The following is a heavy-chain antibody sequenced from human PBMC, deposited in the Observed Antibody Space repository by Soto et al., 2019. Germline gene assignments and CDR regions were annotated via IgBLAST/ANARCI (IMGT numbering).Heavy chain of an antibody. V-gene: IGHV4-30-2*01. D-gene: IGHD3-16*01. CDR1: GVSISSGGYS. J-gene: IGHJ4*02. CDR2: IYHSGST. CDR3: ARAPGYVWGSYWYFDY. Sequence: TLSLTCAVSGVSISSGGYSWSWIRQPPGKGLEWIGYIYHSGSTYYNPSLKSRVTISVDRSKNQFSLKLSSVTAADTAVYYCARAPGYVWGSYWYFDYWGQGTLFTVSS.